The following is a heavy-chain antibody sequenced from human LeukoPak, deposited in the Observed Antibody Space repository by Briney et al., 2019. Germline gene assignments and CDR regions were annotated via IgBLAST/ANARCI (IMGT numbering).Heavy chain of an antibody. J-gene: IGHJ3*02. CDR1: GFTFSSYA. V-gene: IGHV3-23*01. CDR3: AKNLLRFLEWLHAFDI. CDR2: ISGSGGST. D-gene: IGHD3-3*01. Sequence: GGSLRLSCAASGFTFSSYAMSWVRQAPGKGLEWVSAISGSGGSTYYADSVKGRFTISRDNSKNTLYLQMNSLGAEDTAVYYCAKNLLRFLEWLHAFDIWGQGTMVTVSS.